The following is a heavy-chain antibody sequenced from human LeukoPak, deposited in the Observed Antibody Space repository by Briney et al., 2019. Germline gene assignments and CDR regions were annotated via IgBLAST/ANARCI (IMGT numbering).Heavy chain of an antibody. J-gene: IGHJ5*02. V-gene: IGHV4-39*01. Sequence: SETLSLTCTGSGGSISSSSSYYWGWIRQPPGKGLERIGSVYYSGNTYYNPSLKSRPTISVDTSKHHFSLKLTSETAAHTAVYFCASLLWFGDHSGDWFDPWGQGTLVTVSS. CDR1: GGSISSSSSYY. D-gene: IGHD3-10*01. CDR2: VYYSGNT. CDR3: ASLLWFGDHSGDWFDP.